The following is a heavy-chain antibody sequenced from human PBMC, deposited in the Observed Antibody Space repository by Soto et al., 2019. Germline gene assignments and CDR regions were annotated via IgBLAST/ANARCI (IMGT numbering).Heavy chain of an antibody. CDR3: ARRDDSPTAEYFQH. J-gene: IGHJ1*01. Sequence: GESLKISCKDSGYSFTTYWIGWVRQMPGKGLEWMGIIYPGDSDTRYSPSFQGQVTISADKSTSTAYLQWSSLKASDTATYYCARRDDSPTAEYFQHWGQGTLVTVSS. CDR2: IYPGDSDT. CDR1: GYSFTTYW. D-gene: IGHD2-21*01. V-gene: IGHV5-51*01.